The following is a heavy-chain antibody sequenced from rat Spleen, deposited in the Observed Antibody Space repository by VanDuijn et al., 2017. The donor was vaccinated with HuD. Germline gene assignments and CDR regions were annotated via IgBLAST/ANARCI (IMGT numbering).Heavy chain of an antibody. CDR3: ARSDFSSPYYFDY. V-gene: IGHV2S61*01. D-gene: IGHD1-2*01. CDR1: GFSLLSYA. J-gene: IGHJ2*01. CDR2: IWGDGST. Sequence: QVQLKESGPGLVQPSQTLSLTCTVSGFSLLSYAVNWVRQPPGKGLEWMGGIWGDGSTNYNSALKSRLSISRDTSKSQVFLKMNNLQTEDTAMYFCARSDFSSPYYFDYWGQGVMVTVSS.